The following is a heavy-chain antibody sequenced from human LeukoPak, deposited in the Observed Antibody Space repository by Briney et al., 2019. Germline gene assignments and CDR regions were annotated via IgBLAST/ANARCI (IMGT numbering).Heavy chain of an antibody. V-gene: IGHV4-4*07. CDR3: ARSGYYWYFDL. CDR1: GGSLSSYY. D-gene: IGHD3-22*01. Sequence: SETLSLTCTVSGGSLSSYYWSWIRQPAGKGLEWIGRIYTSGSTNYNPSLTSRVTISVETSNNQFSLKLSSVTAADTAVYYCARSGYYWYFDLWGRGTLVTVSS. J-gene: IGHJ2*01. CDR2: IYTSGST.